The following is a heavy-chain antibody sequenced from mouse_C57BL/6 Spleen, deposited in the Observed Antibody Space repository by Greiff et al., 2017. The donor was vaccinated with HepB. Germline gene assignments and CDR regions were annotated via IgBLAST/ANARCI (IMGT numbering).Heavy chain of an antibody. J-gene: IGHJ2*01. CDR1: GFTFSDYG. Sequence: EVQVVESGGGLVKPGGSLKLSCAASGFTFSDYGMHWVRQAPEKGLEWVAYIISGSSTIYYADTVKGRSTISGDNAKNTLFLQMTILRSEDTAMYYCARPGDSAGYGYFDYWGQGTTLTVSS. CDR2: IISGSSTI. CDR3: ARPGDSAGYGYFDY. D-gene: IGHD3-2*02. V-gene: IGHV5-17*01.